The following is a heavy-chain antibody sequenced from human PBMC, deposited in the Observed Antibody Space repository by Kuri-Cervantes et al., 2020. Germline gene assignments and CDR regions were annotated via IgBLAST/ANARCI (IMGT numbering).Heavy chain of an antibody. CDR3: ARHGEWFDY. V-gene: IGHV4-61*02. D-gene: IGHD3-10*01. Sequence: SETLSLTCTVSGGSISSGSYYWSWIRQPAGKGLEWIGRIYTSGSTNYNPSPKSRVTISVDTSKNQFSLKLSSVTAADTAVYYCARHGEWFDYWGQGTLVTVSS. CDR2: IYTSGST. CDR1: GGSISSGSYY. J-gene: IGHJ4*02.